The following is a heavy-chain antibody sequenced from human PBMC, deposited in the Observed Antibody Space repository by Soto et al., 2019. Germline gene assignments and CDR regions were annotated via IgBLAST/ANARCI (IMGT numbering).Heavy chain of an antibody. CDR1: GGSISSYY. Sequence: SETLSLTCTVSGGSISSYYWSWIRQPPGKGLEWMGYIYYSGSTNYNPSLKSRVTISVDTSKNQFSLKLSSVTAADTAVYYCARHVNWLDPWGQGTLVTVSS. CDR3: ARHVNWLDP. CDR2: IYYSGST. V-gene: IGHV4-59*08. J-gene: IGHJ5*02.